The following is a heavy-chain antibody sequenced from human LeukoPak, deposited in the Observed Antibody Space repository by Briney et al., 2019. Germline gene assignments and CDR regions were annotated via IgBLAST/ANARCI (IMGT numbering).Heavy chain of an antibody. CDR1: GYTFTIYG. CDR3: ARGGIAARLGWFDP. CDR2: ISAYNGNT. D-gene: IGHD6-6*01. V-gene: IGHV1-18*01. J-gene: IGHJ5*02. Sequence: ASVTVSFTASGYTFTIYGISWVRQAPGQGLEWMGWISAYNGNTNYAQKLQGRVTMTTDTSTSTAYMELRSLRSDDTAVYYCARGGIAARLGWFDPWGQGTLVTVSS.